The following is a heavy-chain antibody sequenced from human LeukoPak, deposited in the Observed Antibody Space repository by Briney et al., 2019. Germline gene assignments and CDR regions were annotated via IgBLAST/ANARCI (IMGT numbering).Heavy chain of an antibody. J-gene: IGHJ4*02. V-gene: IGHV3-30*02. Sequence: PGGSLRLSCAASGFTFSSYGMHWVRQAPGKGLEWVAFIRYDGSNKYYADSVKGRFTISRDNSKNTLYLQMNSLRAEDTAVYYCAKVGGPYSSSSGGYFDYWGQGTLVTVSS. CDR1: GFTFSSYG. D-gene: IGHD6-6*01. CDR2: IRYDGSNK. CDR3: AKVGGPYSSSSGGYFDY.